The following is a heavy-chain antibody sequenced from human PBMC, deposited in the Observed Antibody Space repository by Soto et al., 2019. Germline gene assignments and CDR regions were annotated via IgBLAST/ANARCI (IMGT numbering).Heavy chain of an antibody. CDR3: ARGLHSESMYLSLAAS. Sequence: EVQLVESGGGLVQPGGSLSLSGAGSGFTVSRNYMTWLRQTPGKGLEWVSVIYAGGTTYYADSVKGRFMISRDISSNTLSLQMDTLRVEDTAVYYFARGLHSESMYLSLAASWGQGIVVAVSS. CDR2: IYAGGTT. D-gene: IGHD2-2*01. J-gene: IGHJ5*02. V-gene: IGHV3-66*01. CDR1: GFTVSRNY.